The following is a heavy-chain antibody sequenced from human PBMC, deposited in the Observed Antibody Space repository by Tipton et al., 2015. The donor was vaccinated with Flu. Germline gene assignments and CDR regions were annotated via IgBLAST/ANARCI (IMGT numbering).Heavy chain of an antibody. V-gene: IGHV3-33*08. CDR1: GFTFSSYG. Sequence: SLRLSCAASGFTFSSYGMHWVRQAPGKGLEWVAVIWYDGSNKYYADSVKGRFTISRENAKNSLYLQMNSLRAGDTAVYYCARGLRAGIAARPSTGVYFDYWGQGTLVTVSS. D-gene: IGHD6-6*01. CDR3: ARGLRAGIAARPSTGVYFDY. CDR2: IWYDGSNK. J-gene: IGHJ4*02.